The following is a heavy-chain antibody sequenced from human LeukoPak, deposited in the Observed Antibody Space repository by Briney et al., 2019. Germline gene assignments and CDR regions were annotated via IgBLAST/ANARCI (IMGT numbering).Heavy chain of an antibody. CDR2: IYYSGST. CDR3: ARATGTLGQFDY. V-gene: IGHV4-39*07. CDR1: GGSISSSSYY. J-gene: IGHJ4*02. D-gene: IGHD1-1*01. Sequence: SETLSLTCTVSGGSISSSSYYWGWIRQPPGKGLEWIGSIYYSGSTNYNPSLKSRVTISVDTSKNQFSLKLSSVTAADTAVYYCARATGTLGQFDYWGQGTLATVSS.